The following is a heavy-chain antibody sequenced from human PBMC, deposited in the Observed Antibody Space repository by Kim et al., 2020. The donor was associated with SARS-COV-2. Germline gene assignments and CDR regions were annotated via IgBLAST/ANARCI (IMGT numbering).Heavy chain of an antibody. D-gene: IGHD4-17*01. V-gene: IGHV3-11*01. Sequence: YSADAGKGRFTIYRETAKNSLYLQMNSLRAEDTAVYYCARENDYGDYFDYWGQGTLVTVSS. J-gene: IGHJ4*02. CDR3: ARENDYGDYFDY.